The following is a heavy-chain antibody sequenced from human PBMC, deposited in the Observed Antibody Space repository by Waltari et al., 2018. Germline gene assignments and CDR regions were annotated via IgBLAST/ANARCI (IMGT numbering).Heavy chain of an antibody. CDR2: ISGNGGST. CDR1: GFTFSSYG. J-gene: IGHJ4*02. CDR3: AKIDDIFSGPWIFDY. V-gene: IGHV3-23*01. Sequence: EVQLLESGGGLVQPGGSLRLSCAASGFTFSSYGMSWVRQAPGKGLEWVSTISGNGGSTYYADSVKGRFTISRDNSKNTLYLQMNSLRAEDTAVFYCAKIDDIFSGPWIFDYWGQGTLVTVSS. D-gene: IGHD3-9*01.